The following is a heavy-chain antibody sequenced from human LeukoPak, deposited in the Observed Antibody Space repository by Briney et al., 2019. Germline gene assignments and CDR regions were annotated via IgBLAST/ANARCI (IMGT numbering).Heavy chain of an antibody. CDR2: ISSSGSTI. CDR3: ARYSSGWSSHYYYYMDV. Sequence: GGSLRLSCAASGFTFSDYYMSWIRQAPGRGLEWVSYISSSGSTIYYADSVKGRFTISRDNAKNSLYLQMSSLRAEDTAVYYCARYSSGWSSHYYYYMDVWGKGITVTVSS. CDR1: GFTFSDYY. J-gene: IGHJ6*03. D-gene: IGHD6-19*01. V-gene: IGHV3-11*01.